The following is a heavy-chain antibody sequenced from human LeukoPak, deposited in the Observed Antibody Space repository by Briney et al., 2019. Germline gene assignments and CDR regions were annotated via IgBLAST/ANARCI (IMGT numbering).Heavy chain of an antibody. CDR2: IIPIFGTA. J-gene: IGHJ4*02. V-gene: IGHV1-69*01. CDR3: ARHQIVVPAAMQD. D-gene: IGHD2-2*01. CDR1: GGTFSSYA. Sequence: SVKVSSKASGGTFSSYAISWVGQAPGQGLEWMGGIIPIFGTANYAQKFQGRVTITADESTSTAYMELSSLRSEDTAVYYCARHQIVVPAAMQDWGQGTLVTVSS.